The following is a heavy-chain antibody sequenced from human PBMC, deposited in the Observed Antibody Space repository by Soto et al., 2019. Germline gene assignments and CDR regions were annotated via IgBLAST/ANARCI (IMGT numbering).Heavy chain of an antibody. CDR1: GGTFSSYA. CDR2: IIPIFGTA. CDR3: ARGYEYGSGSFRVDYYGMDV. D-gene: IGHD3-10*01. J-gene: IGHJ6*02. Sequence: SVKVSCKASGGTFSSYAISWVRQAPGQGLEWMGGIIPIFGTANYAQKFQGRVTITADESTSTAYMELSSLRSEDTAVYYCARGYEYGSGSFRVDYYGMDVWGQGTTVTVSS. V-gene: IGHV1-69*13.